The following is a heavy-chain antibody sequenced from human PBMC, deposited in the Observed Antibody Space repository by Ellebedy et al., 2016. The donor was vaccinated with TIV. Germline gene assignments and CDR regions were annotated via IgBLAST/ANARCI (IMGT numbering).Heavy chain of an antibody. CDR2: IYHSGST. Sequence: SETLSLTXAVSGGSISSSNWWSWVRQPPGKGLEWIGEIYHSGSTNYNPSLKSRVTTSVDKSKNQFSLKLSSVTAADTAVYYCARVGTAMVMNWFDPWGQGTLVTVSS. CDR1: GGSISSSNW. D-gene: IGHD5-18*01. J-gene: IGHJ5*02. V-gene: IGHV4-4*02. CDR3: ARVGTAMVMNWFDP.